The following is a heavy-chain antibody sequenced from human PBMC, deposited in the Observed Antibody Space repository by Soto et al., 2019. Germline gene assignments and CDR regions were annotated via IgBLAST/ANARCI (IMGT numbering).Heavy chain of an antibody. CDR2: IYYSGST. D-gene: IGHD3-3*01. J-gene: IGHJ3*02. CDR3: ARPQPITIFGVVTDSDEFDI. Sequence: PSETLSLTCTVSGGSISSSSYYWGWIRQPPGKGLEWIGSIYYSGSTYYNPSLKSRVTISVDTSKNQFSLKLSSVTAADTAVYYCARPQPITIFGVVTDSDEFDIWGQGTMVTVSS. V-gene: IGHV4-39*01. CDR1: GGSISSSSYY.